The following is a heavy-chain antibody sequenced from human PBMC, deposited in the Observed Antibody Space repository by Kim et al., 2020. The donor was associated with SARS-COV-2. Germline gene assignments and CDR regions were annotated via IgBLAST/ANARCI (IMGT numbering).Heavy chain of an antibody. V-gene: IGHV3-43*01. D-gene: IGHD2-15*01. J-gene: IGHJ4*02. Sequence: VKGRFTISRDNSKTSLYLQMNSLRTEDTALYYCAKVQMAVISVVAYYFDYWGQGALVTVSS. CDR3: AKVQMAVISVVAYYFDY.